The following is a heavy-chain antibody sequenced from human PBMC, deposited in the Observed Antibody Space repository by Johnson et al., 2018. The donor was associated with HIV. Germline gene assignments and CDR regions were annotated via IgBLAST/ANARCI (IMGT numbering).Heavy chain of an antibody. J-gene: IGHJ3*02. Sequence: VQLVESGGGSVKSGGSLRVSCAASGFTVSSNYMSWVRQAPGKGLEWVSVIYSGGSTYYADSVKGRFTISRDNSKNTLYLQMNSLGAEEPAVYYCAGGSSSWLHDAFDIWGQGTMVTVSS. CDR2: IYSGGST. D-gene: IGHD6-13*01. V-gene: IGHV3-53*01. CDR3: AGGSSSWLHDAFDI. CDR1: GFTVSSNY.